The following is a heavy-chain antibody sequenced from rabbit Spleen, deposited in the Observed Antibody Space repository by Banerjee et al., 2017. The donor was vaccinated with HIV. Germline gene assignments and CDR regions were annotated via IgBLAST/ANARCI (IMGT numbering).Heavy chain of an antibody. CDR2: IEPIFGNT. J-gene: IGHJ4*01. CDR3: VRDQAGDADYGPYYLNL. V-gene: IGHV1S47*01. CDR1: GFDFNNYG. Sequence: QEQLVESGGGLVQPGGSLKLSCKASGFDFNNYGVSWVRQAPGKGLEWIGCIEPIFGNTNYANRLKGRLSISSKNAQTTLYLQMSSLTAADTATYFCVRDQAGDADYGPYYLNLWGQGTLVTVS. D-gene: IGHD2-1*01.